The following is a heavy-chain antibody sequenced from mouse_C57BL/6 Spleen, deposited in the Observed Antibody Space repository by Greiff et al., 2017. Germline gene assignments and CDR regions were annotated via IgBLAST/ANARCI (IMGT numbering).Heavy chain of an antibody. Sequence: QVQLQQPGAELVMPGASVKLSCKASGYTFTSYWMHWVKQRPGQGLEWIGEIDPSDSYTNYNQKFKGKSTLTVDKSSSTAYMQLSSLTSEDSAVYYCARGRSNSYYYAMEYWGQGTSGTVSS. J-gene: IGHJ4*01. CDR1: GYTFTSYW. CDR2: IDPSDSYT. CDR3: ARGRSNSYYYAMEY. V-gene: IGHV1-69*01. D-gene: IGHD2-5*01.